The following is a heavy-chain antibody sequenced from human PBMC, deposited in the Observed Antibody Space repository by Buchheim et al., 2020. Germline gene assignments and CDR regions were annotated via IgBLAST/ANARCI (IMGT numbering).Heavy chain of an antibody. CDR1: GFTFSSYG. V-gene: IGHV3-30*02. CDR3: AKEGYSYGSYGGATY. J-gene: IGHJ4*02. D-gene: IGHD5-18*01. CDR2: IRYDGSNK. Sequence: QVQLVESGGGVVQPGRSLRLSCAASGFTFSSYGMHWVRQAPGKGLEWVAFIRYDGSNKYYADSVKGRFTISRDNSKKTLYVQMNSLRAEDTAVYYCAKEGYSYGSYGGATYWGQGTL.